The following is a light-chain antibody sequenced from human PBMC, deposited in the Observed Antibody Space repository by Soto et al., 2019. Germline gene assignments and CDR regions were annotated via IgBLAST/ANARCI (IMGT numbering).Light chain of an antibody. J-gene: IGLJ1*01. Sequence: QAVVTQPPSASGTPGQTVTISCSGSSSNIGSNTVNWYQQLPGTAPKLLIYDNNQRPSGVPDRFSGSKSGTSVSLAISGLQSEDEADYYCAAWDDSLNGFVFGTGTKLTVL. CDR3: AAWDDSLNGFV. CDR1: SSNIGSNT. CDR2: DNN. V-gene: IGLV1-44*01.